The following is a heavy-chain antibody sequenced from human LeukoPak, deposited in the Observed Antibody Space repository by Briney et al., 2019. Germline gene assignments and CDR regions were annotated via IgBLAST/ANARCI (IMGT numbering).Heavy chain of an antibody. J-gene: IGHJ4*02. Sequence: PSETLSLTCTVSGGSISSYYWSWIRQPPGKGLEWIGYIYYSGSTNYNPSLKSRVTISVDTSKNQFSLKLSSVTAADTAVYYCARYYDYVWGSYQTQYYFDYWGQGTLVTVSS. CDR1: GGSISSYY. CDR2: IYYSGST. CDR3: ARYYDYVWGSYQTQYYFDY. V-gene: IGHV4-59*01. D-gene: IGHD3-16*02.